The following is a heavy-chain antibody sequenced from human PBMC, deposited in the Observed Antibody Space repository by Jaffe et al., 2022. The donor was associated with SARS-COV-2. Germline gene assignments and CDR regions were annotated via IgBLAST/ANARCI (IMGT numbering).Heavy chain of an antibody. D-gene: IGHD2-2*01. J-gene: IGHJ6*02. CDR3: AKGARGEYCSSTSCYGELDYYYYGMDV. Sequence: QVQLVESGGGVVQPGRSLRLSCAASGFTFSSYGMHWVRQAPGKGLEWVAVISYDGSNKYYADSVKGRFTISRDNSKNTLYLQMNSLRAEDTAVYYCAKGARGEYCSSTSCYGELDYYYYGMDVWGQGTTVTVSS. V-gene: IGHV3-30*18. CDR1: GFTFSSYG. CDR2: ISYDGSNK.